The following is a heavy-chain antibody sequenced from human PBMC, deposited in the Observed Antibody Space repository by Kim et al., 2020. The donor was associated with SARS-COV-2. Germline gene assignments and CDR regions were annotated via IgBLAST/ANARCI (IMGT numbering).Heavy chain of an antibody. D-gene: IGHD1-26*01. CDR3: ARDGIVGAPDY. J-gene: IGHJ4*02. CDR1: GGSISSYY. Sequence: SETLSLTCTVSGGSISSYYWSWIRQPPGKGLEWIGYIYYSGSTNYNPSLKSRVTISVDTSKNQFSLKLSSVTAADTAMYYCARDGIVGAPDYWGQGTLVTVSS. V-gene: IGHV4-59*13. CDR2: IYYSGST.